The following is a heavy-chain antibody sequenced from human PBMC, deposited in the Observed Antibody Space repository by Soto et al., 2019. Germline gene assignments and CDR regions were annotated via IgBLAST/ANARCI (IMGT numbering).Heavy chain of an antibody. J-gene: IGHJ3*02. CDR1: GFTFSSYW. CDR3: ARGVLGHDYGDYEARGYDAFDI. V-gene: IGHV3-7*01. CDR2: IKQDGSEK. Sequence: GGSLRLSCAASGFTFSSYWMSWVRQAPGKGLEWVANIKQDGSEKYYVDSVKGRFTISRDNAKNSLYLQMNSLRAEDTAVYYCARGVLGHDYGDYEARGYDAFDIWGQGTMVTVSS. D-gene: IGHD4-17*01.